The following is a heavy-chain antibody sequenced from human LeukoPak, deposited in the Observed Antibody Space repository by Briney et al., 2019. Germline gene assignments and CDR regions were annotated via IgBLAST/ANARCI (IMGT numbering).Heavy chain of an antibody. CDR3: AMRDRGYGLDI. V-gene: IGHV3-23*01. Sequence: GGSLRRSCAASGFSLRACDLIWVRQAPGKGLDWVSIINGGGDIMMYEDSVKGRFTISRDNSKNTFYLQMNSLRVEDTAVYYCAMRDRGYGLDIWGQGTMVTVSS. CDR1: GFSLRACD. D-gene: IGHD3-10*01. J-gene: IGHJ3*02. CDR2: INGGGDIM.